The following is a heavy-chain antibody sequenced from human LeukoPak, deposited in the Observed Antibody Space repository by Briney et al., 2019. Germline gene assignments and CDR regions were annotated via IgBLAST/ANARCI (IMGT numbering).Heavy chain of an antibody. Sequence: SETLSLTCTVSGGSISSGDYYWSWIRQPPGKGLEWIGYIYYSGSTYYNPSLKSRVTISVDTSKNQFSLKLSSVTAADTAVYYCARASSDFWSGYRFDYWGQGTLVTVSS. CDR2: IYYSGST. D-gene: IGHD3-3*01. CDR1: GGSISSGDYY. V-gene: IGHV4-30-4*02. CDR3: ARASSDFWSGYRFDY. J-gene: IGHJ4*02.